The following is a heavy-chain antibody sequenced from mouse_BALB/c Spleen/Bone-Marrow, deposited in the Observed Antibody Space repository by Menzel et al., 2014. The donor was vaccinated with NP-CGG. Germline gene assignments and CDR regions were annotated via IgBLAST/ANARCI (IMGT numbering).Heavy chain of an antibody. CDR1: GDSITSGY. D-gene: IGHD4-1*01. CDR3: ARGTGTWFAY. J-gene: IGHJ3*01. V-gene: IGHV3-8*02. CDR2: ISYSGST. Sequence: EVQLVESGPSLVKPSQTLSLTCSVTGDSITSGYWNWIRKFPGNKLEYMGYISYSGSTYYNPSLKSRISITRDTSKNQYYLQLNSVITEDTATYHCARGTGTWFAYWGQGTLVTVSA.